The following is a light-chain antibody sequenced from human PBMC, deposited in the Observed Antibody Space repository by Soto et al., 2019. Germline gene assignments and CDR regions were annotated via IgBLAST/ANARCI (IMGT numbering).Light chain of an antibody. V-gene: IGKV3-20*01. CDR2: GAS. CDR1: QSLTNNY. J-gene: IGKJ1*01. CDR3: HQYGILPRT. Sequence: EIVLTQSPGTLSMSPGERATLSCRASQSLTNNYLAWFQHKPGQAPRLLIYGASNRPTDIPDRFSGSGSGTDFSLTISRLEPEDFAVYYCHQYGILPRTFGQGTKVEIK.